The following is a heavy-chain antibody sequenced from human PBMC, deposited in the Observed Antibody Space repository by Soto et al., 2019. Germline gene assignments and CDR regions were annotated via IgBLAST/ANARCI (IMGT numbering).Heavy chain of an antibody. V-gene: IGHV3-30-3*01. CDR3: ARDGPRIQLWETYYYYYGMDV. CDR1: GFTFSSYA. J-gene: IGHJ6*02. D-gene: IGHD5-18*01. Sequence: QVQLVESGGGVVQPGRSLRLSCAASGFTFSSYAMHWVRQAPGKGLEWVAVISYDGSNKYYADSVKGRFTISRDNSKNTLYLQMNSLRAEDTAVYYCARDGPRIQLWETYYYYYGMDVWGQGTTVTVSS. CDR2: ISYDGSNK.